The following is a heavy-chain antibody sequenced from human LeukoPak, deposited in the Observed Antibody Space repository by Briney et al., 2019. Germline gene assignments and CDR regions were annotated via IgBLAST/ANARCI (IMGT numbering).Heavy chain of an antibody. CDR3: ARDSPIGYSYGTGYFDY. CDR2: IYYSGST. CDR1: GGSISSYY. Sequence: SETLSLTCTVSGGSISSYYWSWIRQPPGKGLEWIGHIYYSGSTNYNPSLKSRVTISVDTSKNQFSLKLSSVTAADTAVYYCARDSPIGYSYGTGYFDYWGQGTLVTVSS. V-gene: IGHV4-59*01. D-gene: IGHD5-18*01. J-gene: IGHJ4*02.